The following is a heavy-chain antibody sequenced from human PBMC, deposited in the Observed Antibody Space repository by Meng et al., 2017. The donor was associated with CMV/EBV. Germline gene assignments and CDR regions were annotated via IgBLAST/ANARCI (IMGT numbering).Heavy chain of an antibody. J-gene: IGHJ4*02. Sequence: VLLVGSGGGVVQLGGSLRLSCAASGFPFSSSAMHWVRQPPGKGLEWVSFIAHDGSAKTYTDSVKGRFTISRDDSENTVYLEMNSLRVEDTAVYYCAKDLYYSFDYWGQGTLVTVSS. CDR3: AKDLYYSFDY. V-gene: IGHV3-30*02. D-gene: IGHD2-8*01. CDR2: IAHDGSAK. CDR1: GFPFSSSA.